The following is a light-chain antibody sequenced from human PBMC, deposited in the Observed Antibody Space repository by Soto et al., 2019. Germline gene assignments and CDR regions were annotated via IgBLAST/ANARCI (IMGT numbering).Light chain of an antibody. Sequence: EIVVTQSPATLSLSPGDRATLSCRASQSVDYYLAWYQQKPGQAPRLLIYAASNRATGTPARFSGSGSGTDFTLVISSLEPEDFAVYYCQQRSNWPLTFGGGTKV. CDR1: QSVDYY. J-gene: IGKJ4*01. V-gene: IGKV3-11*01. CDR3: QQRSNWPLT. CDR2: AAS.